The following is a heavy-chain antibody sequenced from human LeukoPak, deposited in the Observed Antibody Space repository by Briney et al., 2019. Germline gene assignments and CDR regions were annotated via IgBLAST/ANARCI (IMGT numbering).Heavy chain of an antibody. CDR2: ISYDGSNK. D-gene: IGHD3-10*01. Sequence: GRSLRPSCAASGFTFSSYAMHWVRQAPGKGLEWVAVISYDGSNKYYADSVKGRFTISRDNSKNTLYLQMNSLRAEDTAVYYCARGSTYYYYYYGMDVWGQGTTVTVSS. CDR3: ARGSTYYYYYYGMDV. V-gene: IGHV3-30-3*01. CDR1: GFTFSSYA. J-gene: IGHJ6*02.